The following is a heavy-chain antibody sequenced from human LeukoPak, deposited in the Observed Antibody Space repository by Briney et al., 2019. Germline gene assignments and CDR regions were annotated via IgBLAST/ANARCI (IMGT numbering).Heavy chain of an antibody. D-gene: IGHD6-13*01. V-gene: IGHV3-7*03. CDR1: GFTFSNSW. CDR3: ARERLVAAGYNWFDP. CDR2: IKPDGSAQ. Sequence: TGGSLRLSCAASGFTFSNSWVSWVRQAPGKGLEWVATIKPDGSAQYYVDSVKGRFTISRDNSKNTLYLQMNSLRAEDTAVYYCARERLVAAGYNWFDPWGQGTLVTVSS. J-gene: IGHJ5*02.